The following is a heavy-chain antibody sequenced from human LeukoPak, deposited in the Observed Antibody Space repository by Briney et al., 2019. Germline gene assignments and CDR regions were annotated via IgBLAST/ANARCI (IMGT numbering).Heavy chain of an antibody. J-gene: IGHJ4*02. CDR1: GYTFTYRY. Sequence: SVKVSCKASGYTFTYRYLHWVRQAPGQPLEWMGWITPFNGNTNYAQKFQDRVTITRDRSISTAYMELSSLRSEDTAMYYCARSRYNWNDGLDYWGQGTLVTVSS. CDR2: ITPFNGNT. CDR3: ARSRYNWNDGLDY. V-gene: IGHV1-45*02. D-gene: IGHD1-20*01.